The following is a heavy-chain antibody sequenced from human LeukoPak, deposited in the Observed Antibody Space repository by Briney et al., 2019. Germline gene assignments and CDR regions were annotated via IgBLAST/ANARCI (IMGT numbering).Heavy chain of an antibody. CDR3: ANVDKDY. CDR1: GGSFSGYY. CDR2: INHSGST. J-gene: IGHJ4*02. Sequence: SETLSLTCAVYGGSFSGYYWGWIRQPPGKGLEWIGEINHSGSTNYNPSLKSRVTISVDTSKNQFSLKLSSVTAADTAVYYCANVDKDYWGQGTLVTVSS. V-gene: IGHV4-34*01. D-gene: IGHD5-12*01.